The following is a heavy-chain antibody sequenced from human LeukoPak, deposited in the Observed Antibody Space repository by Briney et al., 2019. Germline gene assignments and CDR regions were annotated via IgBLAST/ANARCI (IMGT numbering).Heavy chain of an antibody. V-gene: IGHV3-30*18. CDR2: ISHDGGNE. Sequence: GGSLRLSCAASGFTFRGYGMHWVRQAPGKGLEWVAGISHDGGNEYYADSVKGRFTISRDNSKNTLFLQMNSLRVEDTAGYYCAKARSPVDTASLFDFWGQATLVTVSS. J-gene: IGHJ5*01. CDR1: GFTFRGYG. CDR3: AKARSPVDTASLFDF. D-gene: IGHD5-18*01.